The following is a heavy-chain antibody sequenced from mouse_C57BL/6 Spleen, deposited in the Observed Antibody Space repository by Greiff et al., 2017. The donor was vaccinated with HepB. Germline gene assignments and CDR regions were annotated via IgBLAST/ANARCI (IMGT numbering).Heavy chain of an antibody. D-gene: IGHD1-1*01. CDR3: ASGHYGSSERFAY. CDR2: IWGVGST. Sequence: VQLQESGPGLVAPSQSLSITCTVSGFSLTSYGVDWVRQSPGKGLEWLGVIWGVGSTNYNSALKSRLSISKDNSKSQVFLKMNSLQTDDTAMYYCASGHYGSSERFAYWGQGTLVTVSA. J-gene: IGHJ3*01. CDR1: GFSLTSYG. V-gene: IGHV2-6*01.